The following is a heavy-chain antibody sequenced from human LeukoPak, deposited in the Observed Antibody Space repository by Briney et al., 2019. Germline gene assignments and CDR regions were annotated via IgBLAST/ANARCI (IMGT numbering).Heavy chain of an antibody. Sequence: GGSLRLSCATSGFTFSRYNMNWVRQAPGKGLEWVSSITSSSIYKYYADSMKGRFTISRDNAKNSLYLQMDSLRAEDTALYYCARANYYGSGSYYKHYYYYYMDVWGKGTTVTVSS. CDR2: ITSSSIYK. D-gene: IGHD3-10*01. CDR1: GFTFSRYN. J-gene: IGHJ6*03. CDR3: ARANYYGSGSYYKHYYYYYMDV. V-gene: IGHV3-21*04.